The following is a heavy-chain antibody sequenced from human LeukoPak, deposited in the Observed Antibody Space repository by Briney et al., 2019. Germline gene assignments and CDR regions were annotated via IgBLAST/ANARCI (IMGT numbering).Heavy chain of an antibody. V-gene: IGHV3-23*01. Sequence: GSLRLSCAASGFPFSNYGMNWVRQAPGKGLEWVSGISGSGGTTYYADSVKGRFTISRDNSKNTLYLQMNSLRAEDTAVYYCAKDISWGSYISWGQGTLVTVSS. CDR1: GFPFSNYG. CDR2: ISGSGGTT. J-gene: IGHJ4*02. CDR3: AKDISWGSYIS. D-gene: IGHD3-16*01.